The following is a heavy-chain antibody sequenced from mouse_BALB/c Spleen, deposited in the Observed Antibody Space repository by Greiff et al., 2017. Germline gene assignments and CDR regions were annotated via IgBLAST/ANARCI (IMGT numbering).Heavy chain of an antibody. V-gene: IGHV3-6*02. CDR3: ARNYYGNYGSWFAY. D-gene: IGHD2-1*01. Sequence: EVKLQESGPGLVKPSQSLSLTCSVTGYSITSGYYWTWIRQFPGNKLEWMGYISYDGSNNYNPSLKNRISITHDTSKNQFFLKLNSVTTEDTATYYCARNYYGNYGSWFAYWGQGTLVTVSA. CDR1: GYSITSGYY. CDR2: ISYDGSN. J-gene: IGHJ3*01.